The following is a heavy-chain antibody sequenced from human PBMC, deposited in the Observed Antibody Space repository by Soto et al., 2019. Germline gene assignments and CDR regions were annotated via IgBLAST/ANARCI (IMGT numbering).Heavy chain of an antibody. Sequence: LRLSCAASGFTFDDYAMHWVRQAPGKGLEWVSGISWNSGSIGYADSVKGRFTISRDNAKNSLYLQMNSLRAEDTALYYCARAVVPAAIGAFDIWGQGTMVTVSS. CDR2: ISWNSGSI. J-gene: IGHJ3*02. CDR3: ARAVVPAAIGAFDI. CDR1: GFTFDDYA. D-gene: IGHD2-2*02. V-gene: IGHV3-9*01.